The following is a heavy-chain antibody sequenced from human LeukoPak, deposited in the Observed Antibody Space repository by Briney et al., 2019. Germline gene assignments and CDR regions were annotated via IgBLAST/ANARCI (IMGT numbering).Heavy chain of an antibody. J-gene: IGHJ4*02. D-gene: IGHD3-10*01. CDR1: GFTVSSNY. V-gene: IGHV3-66*01. Sequence: PGGSLRLSCAASGFTVSSNYMSWVRQAPGKGLEWVSVIYSGGSTYYADSVKGRFTISRDNSKNTLYLQMNSLRAEDTAVYYCARGRMDYYGSGSYYMGYWGQGTLVTVSS. CDR2: IYSGGST. CDR3: ARGRMDYYGSGSYYMGY.